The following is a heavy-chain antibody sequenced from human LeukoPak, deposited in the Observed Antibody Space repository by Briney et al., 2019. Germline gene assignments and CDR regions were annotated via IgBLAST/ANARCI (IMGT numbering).Heavy chain of an antibody. CDR3: ARALNLLDPVTLDN. CDR2: ISGNSSTI. J-gene: IGHJ4*02. CDR1: GFTFSSYC. V-gene: IGHV3-48*01. D-gene: IGHD1-1*01. Sequence: GGSLRLSCAASGFTFSSYCMTWVRQAPGKGLEWVSYISGNSSTIYYADSVRGRFTISRDNAKNSLYLEMDSLRAEDTAVYYCARALNLLDPVTLDNWGQGTLVTVSS.